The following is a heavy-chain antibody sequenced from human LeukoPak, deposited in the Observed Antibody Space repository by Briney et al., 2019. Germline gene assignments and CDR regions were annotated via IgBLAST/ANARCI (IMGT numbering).Heavy chain of an antibody. D-gene: IGHD3-10*01. CDR3: AREVTVWLGDLHGDYFDY. V-gene: IGHV4-59*01. J-gene: IGHJ4*02. CDR1: GGSISSYY. CDR2: IYYSGST. Sequence: SETLSLTCAVSGGSISSYYWTWIRQPPGKGLEWIGYIYYSGSTNYNPSLKSRVTISVDTSNNQFSLRLTSVTAADTAVYYCAREVTVWLGDLHGDYFDYWGQGLLVTVSP.